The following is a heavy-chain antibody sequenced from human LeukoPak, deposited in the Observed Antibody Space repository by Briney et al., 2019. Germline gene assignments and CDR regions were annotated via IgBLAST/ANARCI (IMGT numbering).Heavy chain of an antibody. CDR2: INHSGST. V-gene: IGHV4-34*01. CDR1: GGSFSGYY. CDR3: ARDGSGWSPYYFDY. D-gene: IGHD6-19*01. J-gene: IGHJ4*02. Sequence: PSETLSLTCAVYGGSFSGYYWSWIRQPPGKGLEWIGEINHSGSTNYNPSLKSRVTISVDTSKNQFSLKLSSVTAADTAVYYCARDGSGWSPYYFDYWGQGTLVTVSS.